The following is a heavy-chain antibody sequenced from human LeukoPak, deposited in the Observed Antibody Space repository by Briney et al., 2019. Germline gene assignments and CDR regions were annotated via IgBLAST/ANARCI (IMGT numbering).Heavy chain of an antibody. J-gene: IGHJ5*02. D-gene: IGHD5-12*01. V-gene: IGHV3-66*04. CDR2: ISSGGST. CDR1: GFTVSSNY. CDR3: ARQRGHNWFDP. Sequence: GGSLRLSCAASGFTVSSNYMNWVRQAPGKGLECVSVISSGGSTYYTDSVKGRFTISRDNAKNTLYLRMNSLRAEDTAVYYCARQRGHNWFDPWGQGTLVTVSS.